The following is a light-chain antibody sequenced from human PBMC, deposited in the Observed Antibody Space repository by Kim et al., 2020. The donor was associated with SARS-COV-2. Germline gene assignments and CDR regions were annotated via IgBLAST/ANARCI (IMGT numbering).Light chain of an antibody. V-gene: IGLV1-44*01. CDR2: SNN. CDR1: SSNIGSNT. CDR3: AAWDDSLTYV. J-gene: IGLJ1*01. Sequence: PGQRVTISCSGSSSNIGSNTVNWYQQPPGTAPKLLIYSNNQRPSGVPDRFSGSKSGTSASLAISGLQSEDEADYYCAAWDDSLTYVFGTGTKVTVL.